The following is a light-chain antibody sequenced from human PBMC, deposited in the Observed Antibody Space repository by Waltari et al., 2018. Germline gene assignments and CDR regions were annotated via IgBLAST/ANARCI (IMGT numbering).Light chain of an antibody. CDR2: GAS. CDR3: QQYGSSPRT. Sequence: EIVLTQSPGTLSLSPGERATLSCRARQSLSSSYLAWYQQKLGQAPRLLIHGASSRANGIPDRFSGSGSGTDFTLTISRLEPEDFAVYYCQQYGSSPRTFGQGTKVEIK. J-gene: IGKJ1*01. CDR1: QSLSSSY. V-gene: IGKV3-20*01.